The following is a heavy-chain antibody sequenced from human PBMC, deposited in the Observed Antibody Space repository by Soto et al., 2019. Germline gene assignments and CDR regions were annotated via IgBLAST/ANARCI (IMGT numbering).Heavy chain of an antibody. CDR2: INAGYSNT. CDR1: GYSFRSYA. V-gene: IGHV1-3*01. J-gene: IGHJ4*02. CDR3: ARDTGDGTFDF. D-gene: IGHD7-27*01. Sequence: ASVKVSCKATGYSFRSYAMHWVRQAPGQRLEWMGWINAGYSNTKSSQKFQDRVTISRDTSASTAYMELTSLRSEDTAVYYCARDTGDGTFDFWGQGTLVTVSS.